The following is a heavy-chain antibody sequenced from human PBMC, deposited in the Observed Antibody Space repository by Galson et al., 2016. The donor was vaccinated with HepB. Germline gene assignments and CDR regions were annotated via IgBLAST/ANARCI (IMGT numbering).Heavy chain of an antibody. CDR1: GFSLSTSPMS. Sequence: PALVKPTQTLTLTCNLSGFSLSTSPMSVSWIRQPPGKALEWVARIDWDDDKYYSTSLKSRLTISKDTSNNQVVLTMTNMDSVDTATYYCARPYCTSAGCYYDAFDIWGQGTMVTVSS. D-gene: IGHD2-2*01. V-gene: IGHV2-70*10. CDR3: ARPYCTSAGCYYDAFDI. CDR2: IDWDDDK. J-gene: IGHJ3*02.